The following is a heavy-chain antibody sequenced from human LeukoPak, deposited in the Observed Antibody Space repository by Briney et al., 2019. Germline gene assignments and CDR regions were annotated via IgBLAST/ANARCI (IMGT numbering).Heavy chain of an antibody. CDR3: ARQPHSSSWYGGGDFDY. CDR1: GYTFTSYG. V-gene: IGHV1-18*01. J-gene: IGHJ4*02. CDR2: ISAYNDNT. Sequence: GPVKVSCKASGYTFTSYGISWVRQAPGQGLEWMGWISAYNDNTNYAQKLQGRVTMTTDTSTSTAYMELRSLRSDDTAVYYCARQPHSSSWYGGGDFDYWGQGTLVTVSS. D-gene: IGHD6-13*01.